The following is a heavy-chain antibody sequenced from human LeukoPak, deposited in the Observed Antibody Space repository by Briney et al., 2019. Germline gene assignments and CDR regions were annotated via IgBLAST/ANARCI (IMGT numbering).Heavy chain of an antibody. J-gene: IGHJ4*02. CDR2: INPNSGGT. CDR3: AVLGPYYDSSGYSFDY. CDR1: GYTFTGYD. D-gene: IGHD3-22*01. V-gene: IGHV1-2*02. Sequence: ASVKVSCKASGYTFTGYDMHWVRQAPGQGLEWMGWINPNSGGTNCAQKFQGRVTMTRDTSISTAYMELSRLRSDDTAVYYCAVLGPYYDSSGYSFDYWGQGTLVTVSS.